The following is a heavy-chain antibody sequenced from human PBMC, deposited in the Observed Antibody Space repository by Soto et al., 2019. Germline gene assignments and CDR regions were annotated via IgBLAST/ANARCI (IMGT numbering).Heavy chain of an antibody. Sequence: QVQLMESGGGVVQPGRSLRLSCAASGFTFSSYGMHWVRQAPGKGLEWVAVIWYDGSNKYYADSVKGRFTISRDNSKNTLYLQMNSLRAEDTAVYYCARDASYSIVVVPAAPDDWGQGTLVTVSS. CDR1: GFTFSSYG. D-gene: IGHD2-2*01. V-gene: IGHV3-33*01. J-gene: IGHJ4*02. CDR2: IWYDGSNK. CDR3: ARDASYSIVVVPAAPDD.